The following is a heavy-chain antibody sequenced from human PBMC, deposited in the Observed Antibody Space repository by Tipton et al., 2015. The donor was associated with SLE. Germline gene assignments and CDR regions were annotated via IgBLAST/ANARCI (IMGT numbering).Heavy chain of an antibody. CDR1: GGSISTSNSY. V-gene: IGHV4-61*02. CDR2: LHSTGSV. Sequence: TLSLTCNVSGGSISTSNSYWNWIRQPAGKGLEWIGRLHSTGSVTYNPSLKSRLSMSVDTAKNHVSLRLVSVTAADTAVYFCARDPWGEFSSSRAVDLWGHGTLVIVSS. J-gene: IGHJ3*01. CDR3: ARDPWGEFSSSRAVDL. D-gene: IGHD2-2*01.